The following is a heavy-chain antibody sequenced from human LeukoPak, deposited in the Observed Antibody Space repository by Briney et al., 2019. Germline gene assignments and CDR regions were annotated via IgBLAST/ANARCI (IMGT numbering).Heavy chain of an antibody. CDR3: ARPETQYSSGLDGFDI. V-gene: IGHV3-74*01. CDR1: GFTFSTYW. J-gene: IGHJ3*02. D-gene: IGHD6-19*01. CDR2: INSDGSRT. Sequence: GGSLRLSCAASGFTFSTYWMHWVRQAPGRGLVWVSRINSDGSRTTYADSVKGRFTISRDNAKNTLYLQMNSLRTEDTAVYYCARPETQYSSGLDGFDIWGQGTMVTVSS.